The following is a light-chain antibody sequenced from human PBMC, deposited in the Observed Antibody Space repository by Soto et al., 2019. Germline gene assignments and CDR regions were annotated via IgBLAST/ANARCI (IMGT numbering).Light chain of an antibody. V-gene: IGKV3-20*01. CDR2: GAS. CDR1: QSVSSSF. Sequence: EIVLTQAPGTLSLSPGERATLSCRASQSVSSSFLAWYQQKPGQAPRLLIYGASSRATGIPDRFSGSGSGTDFTLTISRLEPEDFAIYYCQQYGSSPITFGQGTRLEIK. CDR3: QQYGSSPIT. J-gene: IGKJ5*01.